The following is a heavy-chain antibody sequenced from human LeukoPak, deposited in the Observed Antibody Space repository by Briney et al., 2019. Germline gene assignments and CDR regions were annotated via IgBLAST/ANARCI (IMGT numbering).Heavy chain of an antibody. V-gene: IGHV1-69*02. CDR1: GGTFSSYT. CDR3: ARGSHLNYYDILTGYYARNHCWFDP. J-gene: IGHJ5*02. Sequence: GSSVKVSCKASGGTFSSYTISWVRQAPGQGLEWMGRIIPILGIANYAQKFQGRVTITADKSTSTAYMELSSLRSDDTAVYYCARGSHLNYYDILTGYYARNHCWFDPWGQGTLVTVSS. CDR2: IIPILGIA. D-gene: IGHD3-9*01.